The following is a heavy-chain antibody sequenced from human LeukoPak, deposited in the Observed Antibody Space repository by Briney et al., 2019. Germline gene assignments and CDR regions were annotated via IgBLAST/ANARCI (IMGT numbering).Heavy chain of an antibody. J-gene: IGHJ6*03. CDR1: GGSISSRSYY. V-gene: IGHV4-39*01. D-gene: IGHD2-15*01. CDR2: IYYSGST. CDR3: ASFYCSGGSCYQYYYYYYMDV. Sequence: SETLSLTCTVSGGSISSRSYYWGWIRQPPGKGLEWIGIIYYSGSTYSNPSLRSRVTISVDTSKNQFSLKLSSVTAADTAVYYCASFYCSGGSCYQYYYYYYMDVWGIGTTVTISS.